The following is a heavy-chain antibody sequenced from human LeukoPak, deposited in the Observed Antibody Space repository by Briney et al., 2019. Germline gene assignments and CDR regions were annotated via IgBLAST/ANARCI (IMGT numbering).Heavy chain of an antibody. CDR1: GGSISSGSYY. CDR2: IYTSGST. Sequence: PSQTLSLTCTVSGGSISSGSYYWSWIRQPAGKGLEWIGRIYTSGSTNYNPSLKSRVTISVDTSKNQFSLKLSSVTAADTAVYYCASQGVGYDILTGFPPVSWGQGTLVTVSS. J-gene: IGHJ5*02. V-gene: IGHV4-61*02. CDR3: ASQGVGYDILTGFPPVS. D-gene: IGHD3-9*01.